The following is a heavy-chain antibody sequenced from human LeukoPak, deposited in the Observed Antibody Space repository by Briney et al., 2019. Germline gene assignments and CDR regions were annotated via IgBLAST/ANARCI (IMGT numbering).Heavy chain of an antibody. J-gene: IGHJ3*02. V-gene: IGHV1-2*02. CDR1: GYTFSDYY. D-gene: IGHD1-26*01. CDR2: INPNSGDT. CDR3: AMELDTTTDAFDI. Sequence: ASVKVSCKASGYTFSDYYMHGVRQAPGHGLEWMGCINPNSGDTKYAQKFQGRVTMTRDTSINTVYMELSRLRSDGTAVYYCAMELDTTTDAFDIWGQGTMVTVSS.